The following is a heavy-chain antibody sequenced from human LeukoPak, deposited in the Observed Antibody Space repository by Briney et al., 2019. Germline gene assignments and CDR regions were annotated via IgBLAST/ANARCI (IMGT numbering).Heavy chain of an antibody. D-gene: IGHD3-16*01. J-gene: IGHJ3*02. CDR3: ARSLRGEYAFDI. Sequence: ASVRVSCKASGYTLTSYYMHWVRQAPGQGLEWMGIINPSGGSTSYAQKFQGRVTMTRDMSTSTVYMELSSLRSEDTAVYYCARSLRGEYAFDIWGQGTMVTVSS. CDR1: GYTLTSYY. V-gene: IGHV1-46*01. CDR2: INPSGGST.